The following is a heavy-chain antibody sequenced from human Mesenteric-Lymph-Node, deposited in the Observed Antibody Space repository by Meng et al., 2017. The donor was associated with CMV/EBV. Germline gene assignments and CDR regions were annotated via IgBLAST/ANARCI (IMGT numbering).Heavy chain of an antibody. J-gene: IGHJ4*02. CDR1: GGSARNGDPA. V-gene: IGHV4-30-2*01. CDR3: ANDYGSGSYRFDY. Sequence: VSGGSARNGDPAWSWVRQPPGGGLDLLGYIFYTGSTYYNPSLKGRVTMSMDRSKNQFSLKLTSVTAADTAVYYCANDYGSGSYRFDYWGQGTLVTVSS. D-gene: IGHD3-10*01. CDR2: IFYTGST.